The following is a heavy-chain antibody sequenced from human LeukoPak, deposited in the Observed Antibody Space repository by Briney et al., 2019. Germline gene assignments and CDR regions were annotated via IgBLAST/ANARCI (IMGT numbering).Heavy chain of an antibody. V-gene: IGHV3-48*04. D-gene: IGHD4-17*01. J-gene: IGHJ4*02. Sequence: PGGSLRLSCAASGFTFSSYSMNWVRQAPGKGLGWVSYISSSSSTIYYADSVKGRFTISRDYAKNSLYLQMNSLRAEDTAVYYCASGSYGDYEAEKYYFDYWGQGTLVTVSS. CDR2: ISSSSSTI. CDR3: ASGSYGDYEAEKYYFDY. CDR1: GFTFSSYS.